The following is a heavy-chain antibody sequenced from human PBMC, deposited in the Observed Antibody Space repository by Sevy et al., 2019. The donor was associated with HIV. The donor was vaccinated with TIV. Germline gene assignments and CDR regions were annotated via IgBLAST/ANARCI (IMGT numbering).Heavy chain of an antibody. CDR3: ASEAGYGTDSRPFDY. D-gene: IGHD5-12*01. V-gene: IGHV3-33*08. Sequence: GGSLRLSCVASRFTFSTYVMHWVRQAPGKGLEWMAVIWHDGNSEYYADSVRGRFTISRDDSKSTLYLQMNSLRPEDTALYYCASEAGYGTDSRPFDYWGQGTLVTVSS. J-gene: IGHJ4*02. CDR2: IWHDGNSE. CDR1: RFTFSTYV.